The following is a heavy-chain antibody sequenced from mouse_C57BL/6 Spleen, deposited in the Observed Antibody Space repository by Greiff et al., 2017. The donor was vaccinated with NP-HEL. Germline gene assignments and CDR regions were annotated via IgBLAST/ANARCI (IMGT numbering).Heavy chain of an antibody. CDR3: ASGDYDRNYAMDY. J-gene: IGHJ4*01. V-gene: IGHV3-1*01. D-gene: IGHD2-4*01. CDR1: GYSITSGYD. CDR2: ISYSGST. Sequence: EVQLQQSGPGMVKPSQSLSLTCTVTGYSITSGYDWHWIRHFPGNKLEWMGYISYSGSTNYNPSLKSRISITHDTSKNHFFLKLNSVTTEDTATYYCASGDYDRNYAMDYWGQGISVTVSS.